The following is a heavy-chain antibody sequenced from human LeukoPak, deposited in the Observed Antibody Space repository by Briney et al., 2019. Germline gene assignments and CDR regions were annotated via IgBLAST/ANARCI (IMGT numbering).Heavy chain of an antibody. J-gene: IGHJ4*02. CDR3: ATTYYVWGSYRSDY. Sequence: SETLSLTCTVSGGSISSTSYYWGWIRQPPGKGLEWIGRIYTSGSTNYNPSLKSRVTMSVDTSKNQFSLKLSSVTAADTAVYYCATTYYVWGSYRSDYWGQGTLVTVSS. V-gene: IGHV4-61*05. CDR1: GGSISSTSYY. CDR2: IYTSGST. D-gene: IGHD3-16*02.